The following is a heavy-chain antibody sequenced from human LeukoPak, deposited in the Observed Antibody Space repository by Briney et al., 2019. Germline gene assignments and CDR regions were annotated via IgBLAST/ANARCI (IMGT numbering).Heavy chain of an antibody. CDR3: ARITMDPNGDY. Sequence: ASVKVSCKASGYTFTGYYMHWVRQAPGQGLEWMGRINPNSGGTNYAQKFQGRVTITRHTSISPAYMELSRLSSDDTAVYYCARITMDPNGDYWGQGTLVTVSS. J-gene: IGHJ4*02. D-gene: IGHD3-10*01. CDR2: INPNSGGT. V-gene: IGHV1-2*06. CDR1: GYTFTGYY.